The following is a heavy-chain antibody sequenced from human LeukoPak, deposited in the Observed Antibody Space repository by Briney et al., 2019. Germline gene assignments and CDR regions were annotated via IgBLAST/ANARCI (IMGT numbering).Heavy chain of an antibody. D-gene: IGHD4-17*01. Sequence: SETQSLTCAVSGGSISSGGYSWSWIRQPPGTGLEWIGYIYHSGSTYYNPSLKSRVTISVDRSKNQLSLKLSSVTAADTAVYYCARARGADWFDPWGQGTLVTVSS. CDR3: ARARGADWFDP. J-gene: IGHJ5*02. CDR2: IYHSGST. V-gene: IGHV4-30-2*01. CDR1: GGSISSGGYS.